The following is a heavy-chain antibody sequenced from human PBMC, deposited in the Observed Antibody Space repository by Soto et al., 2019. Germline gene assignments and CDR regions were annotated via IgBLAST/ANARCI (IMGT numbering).Heavy chain of an antibody. CDR3: AREEMCCGGSCYSEYFQL. V-gene: IGHV1-46*01. Sequence: ASVKVSCKASGYIFTTYSMHWVRQAPGQGLEWMGVVNPSGGSSNYAQQFQGRITMTRATSTSTVSMELSSLTSEATAVYYCAREEMCCGGSCYSEYFQLWGQGTLVTVSS. CDR2: VNPSGGSS. D-gene: IGHD2-15*01. CDR1: GYIFTTYS. J-gene: IGHJ1*01.